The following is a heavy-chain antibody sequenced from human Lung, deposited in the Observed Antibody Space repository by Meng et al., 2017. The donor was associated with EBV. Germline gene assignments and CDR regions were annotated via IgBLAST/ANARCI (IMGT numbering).Heavy chain of an antibody. Sequence: QVQRGQSGFELKNPGASVKVSCKASGYSFTSYAMNWVRQAPGQGLEWMGWINTNTGNPTYAQGFTGRFVFSLDTSVSTAYLQISSLKAEDTAVYYCARDSPLDGYSLLDYWGQGTLVTVSS. CDR1: GYSFTSYA. V-gene: IGHV7-4-1*02. J-gene: IGHJ4*02. CDR3: ARDSPLDGYSLLDY. D-gene: IGHD5-24*01. CDR2: INTNTGNP.